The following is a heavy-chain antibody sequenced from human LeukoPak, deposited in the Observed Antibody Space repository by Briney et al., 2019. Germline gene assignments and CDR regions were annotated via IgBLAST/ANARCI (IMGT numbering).Heavy chain of an antibody. Sequence: ASVKVSCKASGYTFTSYGISWVRQAPGQGLEWMGWISAYNGNTNYAQKLQGRVTMTTDTSTSTAYMELRSLRSDDTAVYYCARDTPSIAARLEAFDIWGQGTMVTVSS. CDR2: ISAYNGNT. J-gene: IGHJ3*02. CDR1: GYTFTSYG. D-gene: IGHD6-6*01. V-gene: IGHV1-18*01. CDR3: ARDTPSIAARLEAFDI.